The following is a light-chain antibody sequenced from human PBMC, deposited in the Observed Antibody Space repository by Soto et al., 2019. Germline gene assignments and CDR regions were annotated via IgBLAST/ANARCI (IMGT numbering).Light chain of an antibody. J-gene: IGKJ1*01. CDR1: ESVSTN. Sequence: VAAGGGTTLSCRASESVSTNLAWYQHKPGQAPRLLIYAASTRATGVPARFSGSGSGTAFTLTLRSLQSDDVAVYNCQQPRNWPWTFGQGTKVDIK. CDR2: AAS. V-gene: IGKV3-15*01. CDR3: QQPRNWPWT.